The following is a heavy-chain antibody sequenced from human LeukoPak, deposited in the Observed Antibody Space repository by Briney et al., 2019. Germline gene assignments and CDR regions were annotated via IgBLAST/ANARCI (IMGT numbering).Heavy chain of an antibody. J-gene: IGHJ4*02. D-gene: IGHD3-10*01. CDR3: ARGLKYGVSDY. V-gene: IGHV3-11*01. Sequence: RFAISRDNAKNSLYLQMNSLRAEDTAVYYCARGLKYGVSDYWGQGTLVTVSS.